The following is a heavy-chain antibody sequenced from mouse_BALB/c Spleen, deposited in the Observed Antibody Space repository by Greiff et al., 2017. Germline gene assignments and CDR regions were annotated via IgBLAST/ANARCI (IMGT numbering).Heavy chain of an antibody. D-gene: IGHD2-12*01. Sequence: EVQLVESGPSLVKPSQTLSLTCSVTGDSITSGYWNWIRKFPGNKLEYMGYISYSGSTYYNPSLKSRISITRDTSKNQYYLQLNSVTTEDTATYYCAREDLTRNYAMDYWGQGTSVTVSS. CDR1: GDSITSGY. J-gene: IGHJ4*01. CDR3: AREDLTRNYAMDY. CDR2: ISYSGST. V-gene: IGHV3-8*02.